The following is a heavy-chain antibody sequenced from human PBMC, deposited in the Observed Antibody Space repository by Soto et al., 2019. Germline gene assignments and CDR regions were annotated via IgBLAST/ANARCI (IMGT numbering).Heavy chain of an antibody. V-gene: IGHV1-18*01. Sequence: AAVKVSCKASGYTLTSFGVNWVRQAPGQGLEWIGWVNTYNGNTKYSQKFQGRVTMTADTSTSTAYMEVGSLRSDDTAIYYCATGAAGIAAHVILGQGTTVTVCS. CDR3: ATGAAGIAAHVI. CDR2: VNTYNGNT. D-gene: IGHD6-13*01. CDR1: GYTLTSFG. J-gene: IGHJ6*02.